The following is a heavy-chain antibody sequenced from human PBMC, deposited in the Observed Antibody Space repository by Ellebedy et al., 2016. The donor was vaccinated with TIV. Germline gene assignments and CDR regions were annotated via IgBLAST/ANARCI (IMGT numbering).Heavy chain of an antibody. Sequence: PGGSLRLSCAASGFTFSDYVMAWVRQVPGKGLEWVSAVSERDGRTFYADSVKRRFSISRDNFQNTLFLHMNSLPAGDTAVYYLTKRADNWGFFDYWGHGTLVTVSS. CDR1: GFTFSDYV. CDR3: TKRADNWGFFDY. V-gene: IGHV3-23*01. D-gene: IGHD1-1*01. J-gene: IGHJ4*01. CDR2: VSERDGRT.